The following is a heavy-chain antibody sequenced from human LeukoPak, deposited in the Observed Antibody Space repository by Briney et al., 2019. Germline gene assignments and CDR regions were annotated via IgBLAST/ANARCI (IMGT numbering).Heavy chain of an antibody. Sequence: GESLRLSCVTSGFTFSTSWMNWVRQAPGKGLEWVANIKQDGSEKYYVDSLKGRFTISRDNAKNSLYLQMNSLRAEDTAVYYCAREEGTSGTTDGHYYYYMDVWGKGTTVTVSS. CDR1: GFTFSTSW. J-gene: IGHJ6*03. D-gene: IGHD1-1*01. CDR3: AREEGTSGTTDGHYYYYMDV. V-gene: IGHV3-7*01. CDR2: IKQDGSEK.